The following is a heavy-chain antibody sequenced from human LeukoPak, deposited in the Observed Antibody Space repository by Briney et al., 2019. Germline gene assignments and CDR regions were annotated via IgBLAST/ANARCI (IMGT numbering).Heavy chain of an antibody. Sequence: RASLRLSCAASGFTFSSYAMSWVRQAPGKGLEWVSAISGSGGSTYYADSVKGRFTISRDNSKNTLYLQMNSLRAEDTAVYYCAKDVTAMVPYYFDYWGQGTLVTVSS. CDR2: ISGSGGST. D-gene: IGHD5-18*01. V-gene: IGHV3-23*01. CDR3: AKDVTAMVPYYFDY. J-gene: IGHJ4*02. CDR1: GFTFSSYA.